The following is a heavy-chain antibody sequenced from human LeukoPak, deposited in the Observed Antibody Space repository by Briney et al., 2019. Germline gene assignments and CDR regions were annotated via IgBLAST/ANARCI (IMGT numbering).Heavy chain of an antibody. CDR1: GFTFATYA. Sequence: GGSLRLSCAASGFTFATYAMGWVRQSPGKGLEWVPTISETGGGTHYANSVRGRFTISRDNSKNTLYPQMNNLRAEDTAIYYCDASDFWGQGTLVTVSS. V-gene: IGHV3-23*01. J-gene: IGHJ4*02. CDR2: ISETGGGT. CDR3: DASDF.